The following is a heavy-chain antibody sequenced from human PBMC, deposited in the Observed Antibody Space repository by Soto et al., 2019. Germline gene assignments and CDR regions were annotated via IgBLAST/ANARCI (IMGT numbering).Heavy chain of an antibody. CDR1: GGSFSGYY. V-gene: IGHV4-34*01. CDR2: INHSGST. Sequence: SETLSLTCAVYGGSFSGYYWSWIRQPPGKGLEWIGEINHSGSTNYNPPLKSRVTISVDTSKNQFSLKLSSVTAADTAVYYCARGRKRVRGATRDYYYGMDVWGQGTTVTVSS. J-gene: IGHJ6*02. CDR3: ARGRKRVRGATRDYYYGMDV. D-gene: IGHD3-10*01.